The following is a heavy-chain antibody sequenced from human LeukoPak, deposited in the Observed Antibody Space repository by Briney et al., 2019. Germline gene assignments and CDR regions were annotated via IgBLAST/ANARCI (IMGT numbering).Heavy chain of an antibody. CDR1: GFTFSNYN. Sequence: GGSLRLSCAASGFTFSNYNMNWVRQAPGKGLEWVSCISTSSSYIYYADSVKGRFTISRDNAKNSLYLQMNSLRAEDTAVYYCAREEEYYVSGTYYKSIGYWGQGTLVTVSS. CDR2: ISTSSSYI. J-gene: IGHJ4*02. V-gene: IGHV3-21*01. D-gene: IGHD3-10*01. CDR3: AREEEYYVSGTYYKSIGY.